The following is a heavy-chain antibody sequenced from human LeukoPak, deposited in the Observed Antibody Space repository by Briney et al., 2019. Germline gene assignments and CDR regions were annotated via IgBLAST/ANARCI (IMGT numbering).Heavy chain of an antibody. CDR2: INPNSGGT. CDR1: GYTFTGYY. Sequence: ASVMVSCKASGYTFTGYYMHWVRQAPGQGLEWMGWINPNSGGTNYAQKFQGRVTMTRDTSISTAYMELSRLRSDDTAVYYCARDPLAGRTGYSSGWYVFNYFDYWGQGTLVTVSS. D-gene: IGHD6-19*01. J-gene: IGHJ4*02. V-gene: IGHV1-2*02. CDR3: ARDPLAGRTGYSSGWYVFNYFDY.